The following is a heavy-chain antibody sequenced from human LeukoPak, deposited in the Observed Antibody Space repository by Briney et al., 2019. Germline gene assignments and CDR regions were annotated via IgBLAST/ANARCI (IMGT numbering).Heavy chain of an antibody. J-gene: IGHJ4*02. CDR2: IKQDGSEK. D-gene: IGHD5-18*01. CDR1: GFTFSSYW. Sequence: PGGSLRLSCAASGFTFSSYWMSWVRQAPGKGLERVANIKQDGSEKYYVDSVKGRFTISRDNAKNSLYLQMNSLRAEDTAVYYCASPSGYSYVSSFDYCGQGTLVTVSS. CDR3: ASPSGYSYVSSFDY. V-gene: IGHV3-7*01.